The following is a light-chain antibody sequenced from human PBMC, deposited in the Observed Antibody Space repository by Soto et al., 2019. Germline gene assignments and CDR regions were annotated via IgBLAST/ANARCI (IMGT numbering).Light chain of an antibody. CDR2: DAS. V-gene: IGKV1-5*01. CDR1: QSISSW. J-gene: IGKJ1*01. CDR3: QQYNGYSRT. Sequence: DSQMTQSPSTLSASVGDRVTITCRASQSISSWLAWYQQKPGKAPKLLIYDASSLESGVPSRFSGSGSGTEFTLSISSLQPDDFATYYCQQYNGYSRTFGQGTKVDIK.